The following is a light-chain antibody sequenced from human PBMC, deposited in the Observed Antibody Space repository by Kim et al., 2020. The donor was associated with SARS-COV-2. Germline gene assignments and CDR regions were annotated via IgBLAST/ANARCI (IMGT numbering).Light chain of an antibody. Sequence: GRRVTISCTGSSSNIGAGYDVPWYQQLPGTAPKLLIYGNNNRPSGVPDRFSGSKSGTSASLAITGLQAEDEADYYCQSYDSSLSGVFGTGTKVTVL. J-gene: IGLJ1*01. V-gene: IGLV1-40*01. CDR3: QSYDSSLSGV. CDR1: SSNIGAGYD. CDR2: GNN.